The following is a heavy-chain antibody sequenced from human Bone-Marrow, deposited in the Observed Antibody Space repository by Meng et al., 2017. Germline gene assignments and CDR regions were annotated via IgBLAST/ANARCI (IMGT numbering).Heavy chain of an antibody. CDR1: GFSLSTSGVG. Sequence: QITLKESGPTLVKPTQTLTLTCTFSGFSLSTSGVGVGWIRQPPGKALEWLALIYWDDDKRYSPSLKSRLTITKDTSKNQVVLTMTNVDPVDTATYYCAHRPGYDILTGYYNRNWFDPWGQGTLVTVSS. CDR2: IYWDDDK. J-gene: IGHJ5*02. D-gene: IGHD3-9*01. CDR3: AHRPGYDILTGYYNRNWFDP. V-gene: IGHV2-5*02.